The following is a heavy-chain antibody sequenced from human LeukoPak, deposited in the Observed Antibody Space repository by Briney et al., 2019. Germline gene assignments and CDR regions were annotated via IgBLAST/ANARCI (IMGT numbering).Heavy chain of an antibody. CDR2: IGSGSGGST. CDR3: AKGIAARLHYFDY. Sequence: GGSLRLSCAASGFTFSSYAMSWVRQAPGKGLEWVSAIGSGSGGSTYYADSVKGRFTISRDNSKNTLYLQMNSLRAEDTAVYYCAKGIAARLHYFDYWGQGTLVAVSS. J-gene: IGHJ4*02. D-gene: IGHD6-6*01. CDR1: GFTFSSYA. V-gene: IGHV3-23*01.